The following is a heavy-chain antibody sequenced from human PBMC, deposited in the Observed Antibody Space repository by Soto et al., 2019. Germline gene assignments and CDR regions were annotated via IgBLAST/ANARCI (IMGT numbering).Heavy chain of an antibody. CDR1: GFTFSSYA. V-gene: IGHV3-23*01. CDR3: VGDGNTWNDFDY. Sequence: PGGSLRLSCAASGFTFSSYAMSWVRQAPGKGLEWVSGISGSGGSTDYADSVKGRFTISRDNAKNSLYLQMNSLRVEDTAVYYCVGDGNTWNDFDYWGQGTLVTVSS. D-gene: IGHD1-1*01. J-gene: IGHJ4*02. CDR2: ISGSGGST.